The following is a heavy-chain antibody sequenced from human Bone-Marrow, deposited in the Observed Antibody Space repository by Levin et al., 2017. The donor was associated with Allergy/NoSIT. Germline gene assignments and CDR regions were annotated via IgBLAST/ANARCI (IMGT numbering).Heavy chain of an antibody. CDR1: GFPFNIYD. D-gene: IGHD2-8*01. J-gene: IGHJ4*02. Sequence: GGSLRLSCAVSGFPFNIYDMHWVRQAPGKGLEWVAIISYDGSYKHSADSVKGRFTISRDNSKSTLYLQMNSLRTEDTAVYYCAKLVIMGRNLFDFWGQGTLVTVSS. V-gene: IGHV3-30*18. CDR2: ISYDGSYK. CDR3: AKLVIMGRNLFDF.